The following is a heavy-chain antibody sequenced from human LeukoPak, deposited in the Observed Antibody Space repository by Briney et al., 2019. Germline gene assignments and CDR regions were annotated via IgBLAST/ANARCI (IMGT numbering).Heavy chain of an antibody. Sequence: PGGSLRLSCAASGFTFSTYWMHWVRQVPGKGLVRVSRINSDGSITTYADSVKGRFTISRDNAKNTLYLQMNSLRVEDTAVYYCAGGISATGGGWGQGTMVTVSS. CDR3: AGGISATGGG. V-gene: IGHV3-74*01. D-gene: IGHD6-13*01. CDR2: INSDGSIT. J-gene: IGHJ3*01. CDR1: GFTFSTYW.